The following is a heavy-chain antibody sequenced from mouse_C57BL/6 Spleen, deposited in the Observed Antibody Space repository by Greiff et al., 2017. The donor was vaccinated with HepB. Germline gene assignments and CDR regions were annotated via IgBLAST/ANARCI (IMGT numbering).Heavy chain of an antibody. V-gene: IGHV1-80*01. J-gene: IGHJ2*01. CDR3: ARRGGNYGGDYFDY. D-gene: IGHD2-1*01. CDR1: GYAFSSYW. Sequence: VKLQQSGAELVKPGASVKISCKASGYAFSSYWMNWVKQRPGKGLEWIGQIYPGDGDTNYNGKFKGKATLTADKSSSTAYMQLSSLTSEDSAVYFCARRGGNYGGDYFDYWGQGTTLTVSS. CDR2: IYPGDGDT.